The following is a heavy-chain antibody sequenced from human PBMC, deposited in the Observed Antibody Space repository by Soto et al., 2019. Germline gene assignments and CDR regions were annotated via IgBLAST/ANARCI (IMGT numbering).Heavy chain of an antibody. D-gene: IGHD3-16*01. CDR2: INSDGSST. CDR1: GFTFSSYW. V-gene: IGHV3-74*01. Sequence: GGSLRLSCAASGFTFSSYWMHWVRQAPGKGLVWVSRINSDGSSTSYADSVKGRFTISRDNAKNTLYLQMNSLRAEDTALYYCAKGPGGWGEKYYYYYMDVWGKGTMVTVSS. CDR3: AKGPGGWGEKYYYYYMDV. J-gene: IGHJ6*03.